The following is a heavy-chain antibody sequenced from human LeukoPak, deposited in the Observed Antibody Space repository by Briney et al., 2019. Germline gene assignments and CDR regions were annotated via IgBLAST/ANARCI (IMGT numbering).Heavy chain of an antibody. V-gene: IGHV3-9*01. CDR1: GFTFDDYA. CDR3: AKDAAVAEGGLDY. CDR2: ISWNSGSI. D-gene: IGHD6-19*01. J-gene: IGHJ4*02. Sequence: GGSLRLSCAASGFTFDDYAMHWVRQAPGKGLEWVSGISWNSGSIGYADSVKGRFTISRDNAKNSLYLQMNSLRAEDTALYYCAKDAAVAEGGLDYWGQGTLVTVSS.